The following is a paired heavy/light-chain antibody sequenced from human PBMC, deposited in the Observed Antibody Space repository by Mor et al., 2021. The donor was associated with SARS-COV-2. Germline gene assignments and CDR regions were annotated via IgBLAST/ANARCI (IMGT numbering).Heavy chain of an antibody. J-gene: IGHJ1*01. D-gene: IGHD6-6*01. V-gene: IGHV5-51*01. Sequence: EVQLVQSGAEVKKPGQSLKISCKGSGYTFSGDWIAWVRQMPGKGLEWMGIIYPGDSDTRYSPSFQGQVTISADKSISTAYLQWSGLKASDTAVYYCARLSSSWPGYFRHWGQGTLVSVSS. CDR3: ARLSSSWPGYFRH. CDR1: GYTFSGDW. CDR2: IYPGDSDT.
Light chain of an antibody. CDR2: GAS. J-gene: IGKJ3*01. CDR1: QGISNS. V-gene: IGKV1-NL1*01. Sequence: DIQMTQSPSSLSASVGDRVSITCRASQGISNSLAWYQQKPGKAPKLLLFGASRLESGVPSRFSGSGSGTDYTLTISSLQPEDFATYYCQHYYGIPPTFGPGTKVDIK. CDR3: QHYYGIPPT.